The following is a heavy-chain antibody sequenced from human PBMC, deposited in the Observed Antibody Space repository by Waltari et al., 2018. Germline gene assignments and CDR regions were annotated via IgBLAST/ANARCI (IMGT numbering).Heavy chain of an antibody. CDR1: GFMFSNW. Sequence: EVQLVESGGGLVQPGGSLRLSCEASGFMFSNWMHWVRQAPGKGLVWLSRLNPVANLITYADSVKGRFTVSRDYARNTLYLQMSSLRVEDTAVYYCARGMGDIWGQVSLFTVSS. CDR2: LNPVANLI. J-gene: IGHJ4*02. V-gene: IGHV3-74*01. D-gene: IGHD3-16*01. CDR3: ARGMGDI.